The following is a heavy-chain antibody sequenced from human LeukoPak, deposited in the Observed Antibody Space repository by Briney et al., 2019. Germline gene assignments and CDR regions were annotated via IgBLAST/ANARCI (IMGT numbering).Heavy chain of an antibody. CDR1: GFNLSSYW. CDR3: AYSYSALEY. V-gene: IGHV3-7*01. J-gene: IGHJ4*02. Sequence: GGSLRLSCAASGFNLSSYWMSWVRQAPGKGLEWVANIKQDGSENYYVDSVKGRFTISRDNAKNSLYLQMNSLKAEDTAVYYCAYSYSALEYWGQGTLVTVSS. CDR2: IKQDGSEN. D-gene: IGHD5-18*01.